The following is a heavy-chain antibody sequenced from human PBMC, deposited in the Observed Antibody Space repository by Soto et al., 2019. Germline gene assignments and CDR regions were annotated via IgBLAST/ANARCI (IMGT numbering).Heavy chain of an antibody. CDR3: THDYGDYRYYFDY. CDR2: IKSKTDGGTT. CDR1: GFTFNYAL. V-gene: IGHV3-15*01. Sequence: GGSLRLSCAASGFTFNYALMSWVRQAPGKGPEWVGRIKSKTDGGTTDYAAPVKGRFTISRDDSKDTLYLQMNSLKIEDTAVYYCTHDYGDYRYYFDYWGPGTLVTVSS. J-gene: IGHJ4*02. D-gene: IGHD4-17*01.